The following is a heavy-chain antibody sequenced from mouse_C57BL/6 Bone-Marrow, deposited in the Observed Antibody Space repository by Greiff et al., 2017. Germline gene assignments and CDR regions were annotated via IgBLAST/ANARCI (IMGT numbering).Heavy chain of an antibody. Sequence: EVMLVESGGGLVKPGGSLKLSCAASGFTFSDYGMHWVRQAPEKGLEWVAYISSGSSTIYYADTVKGRFTISRDNAKNTLFLQMTSLRSEDTAMYYCARPGGLYDYDYAMDYWGQGTSVTVSS. D-gene: IGHD2-4*01. J-gene: IGHJ4*01. CDR2: ISSGSSTI. CDR3: ARPGGLYDYDYAMDY. CDR1: GFTFSDYG. V-gene: IGHV5-17*01.